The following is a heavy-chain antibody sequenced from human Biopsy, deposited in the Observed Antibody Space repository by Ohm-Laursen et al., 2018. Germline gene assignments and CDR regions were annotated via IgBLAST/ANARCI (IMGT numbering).Heavy chain of an antibody. CDR1: GGTFSNYG. Sequence: SVKVSCNAPGGTFSNYGVDWVRQAPGQGLEWLGGNIPILGTGNYAQKFQDRVTVAADTSTSTATMELRSLRSDDTAVYYCATKLTGYFHHWGQGTLVIASS. V-gene: IGHV1-69*06. CDR2: NIPILGTG. J-gene: IGHJ1*01. D-gene: IGHD3-9*01. CDR3: ATKLTGYFHH.